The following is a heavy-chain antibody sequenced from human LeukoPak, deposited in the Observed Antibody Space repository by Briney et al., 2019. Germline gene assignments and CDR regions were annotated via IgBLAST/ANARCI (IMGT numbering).Heavy chain of an antibody. V-gene: IGHV4-39*01. J-gene: IGHJ4*02. D-gene: IGHD6-19*01. CDR2: VSYSGST. CDR3: ASLYSSGWNESSQR. CDR1: GGSISSSGNC. Sequence: PSETLSLSCTVSGGSISSSGNCWGWIRLPPGKGLECVGSVSYSGSTYSNPSHKSRLPISVDPSKDQFSLKLSSVTAPGPAVYYCASLYSSGWNESSQRWGQGTLVTVSS.